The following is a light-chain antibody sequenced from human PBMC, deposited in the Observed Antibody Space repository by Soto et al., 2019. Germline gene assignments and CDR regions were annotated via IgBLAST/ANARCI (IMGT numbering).Light chain of an antibody. CDR3: QQTYTFPWT. CDR1: QGISDY. Sequence: DIRMTQSPSSLSASVGDTVTITCRASQGISDYLSWFQHKPGEAPKLLIYTASSLQGGVPLRFSGAGSRTDFSLTISGPQAEDSATYYCQQTYTFPWTFGHGTKVDIK. V-gene: IGKV1-39*01. CDR2: TAS. J-gene: IGKJ1*01.